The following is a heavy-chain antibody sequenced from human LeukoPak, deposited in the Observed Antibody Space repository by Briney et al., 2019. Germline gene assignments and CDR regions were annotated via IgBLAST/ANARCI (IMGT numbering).Heavy chain of an antibody. V-gene: IGHV3-48*04. CDR3: ARGWWELLGRRGFDY. Sequence: GGSLRLSCAASGFTFSSYSMNWVRQAPGKGLEWVSYISSSGSSIYYADSVKGRFTISRDNAKNSLYLQMNSLRAEDTAVYYCARGWWELLGRRGFDYWGQGTLVTVSS. CDR2: ISSSGSSI. D-gene: IGHD1-26*01. CDR1: GFTFSSYS. J-gene: IGHJ4*02.